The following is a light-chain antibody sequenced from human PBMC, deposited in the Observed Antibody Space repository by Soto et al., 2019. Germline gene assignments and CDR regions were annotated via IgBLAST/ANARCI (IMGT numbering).Light chain of an antibody. CDR1: QSVSSSY. V-gene: IGKV3-20*01. CDR3: QQYGSSRT. J-gene: IGKJ1*01. Sequence: EIVLTQSPGTLSLSPGERATLSCRASQSVSSSYLAWYQQKPGQAPRLLIYDASSRATGIPDRFSGSGSGTDFTLTISRLEPEDFAVYYCQQYGSSRTFGQGTKVDIK. CDR2: DAS.